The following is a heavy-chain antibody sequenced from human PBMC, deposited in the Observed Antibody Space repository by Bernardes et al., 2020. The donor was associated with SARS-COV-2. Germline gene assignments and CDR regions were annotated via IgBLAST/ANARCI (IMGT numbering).Heavy chain of an antibody. CDR1: GGSICSSSYY. V-gene: IGHV4-39*01. Sequence: SEPLSLTGTVSGGSICSSSYYWGWLRQPPGKGLEWIGSIYYSGSTYYNPSLQSRVTISVDTSKNQFSLKLSSVTAADTAVYYCARNFWSGYYSFDYWGQGTLVTVSS. D-gene: IGHD3-3*01. CDR3: ARNFWSGYYSFDY. CDR2: IYYSGST. J-gene: IGHJ4*02.